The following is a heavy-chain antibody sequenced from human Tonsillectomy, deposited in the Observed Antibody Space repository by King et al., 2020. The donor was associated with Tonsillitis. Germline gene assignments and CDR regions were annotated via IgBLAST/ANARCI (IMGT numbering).Heavy chain of an antibody. J-gene: IGHJ4*02. V-gene: IGHV3-23*04. CDR1: GFTFSTYA. D-gene: IGHD7-27*01. CDR3: SKDVNWGHHFDY. CDR2: ISGRGGST. Sequence: VQLVESGGGLVQPGGSLRLSCAASGFTFSTYAMSWVRQAPGKGLEWVSAISGRGGSTYYADSVKGRFTISRDNSKNTLYLQMNSLRAEDTAVYYCSKDVNWGHHFDYWGQGTLVTVSS.